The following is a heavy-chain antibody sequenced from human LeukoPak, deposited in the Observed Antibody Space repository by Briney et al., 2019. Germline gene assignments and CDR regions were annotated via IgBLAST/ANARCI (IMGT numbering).Heavy chain of an antibody. Sequence: SSVKGCCKASGGTFSSYAISWVRQAPGQGLEWMGRIIPIFGTANYAQKFQGRVTITPDESTSTAYMGLSSLRSEDTAVYYCARDPLWFGESSDYWGQGTLVTVSS. CDR1: GGTFSSYA. D-gene: IGHD3-10*01. J-gene: IGHJ4*02. CDR3: ARDPLWFGESSDY. CDR2: IIPIFGTA. V-gene: IGHV1-69*15.